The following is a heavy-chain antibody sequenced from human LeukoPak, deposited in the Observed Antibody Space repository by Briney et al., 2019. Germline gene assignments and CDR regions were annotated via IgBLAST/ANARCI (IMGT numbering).Heavy chain of an antibody. Sequence: GGSLRLSCTASGFTFSDHAMHWVRQAPGKGLEWVTVISYHARDQFYADSVKGRFTVSRDNSRNTMYLQMNSLRAEDSAVYYCAAQPCINGICYLDYWGQGTLVTVSS. J-gene: IGHJ4*02. CDR1: GFTFSDHA. CDR3: AAQPCINGICYLDY. D-gene: IGHD2-8*01. V-gene: IGHV3-30*04. CDR2: ISYHARDQ.